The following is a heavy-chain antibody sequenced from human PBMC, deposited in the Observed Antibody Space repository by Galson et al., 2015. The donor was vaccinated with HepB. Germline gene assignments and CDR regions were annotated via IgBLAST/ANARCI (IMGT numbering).Heavy chain of an antibody. CDR2: ISGSGTNT. CDR3: AKGRRNCSSSSCYGYWYFDL. CDR1: GFTFSGYA. J-gene: IGHJ2*01. Sequence: SLRLSCAASGFTFSGYALSWVRQAPGKGLDWVSTISGSGTNTYYEDSVKGRFTISRDNSKNTLYLQMNSLRDEDMAVYYCAKGRRNCSSSSCYGYWYFDLWGRGTLVTVSS. V-gene: IGHV3-23*01. D-gene: IGHD2-2*01.